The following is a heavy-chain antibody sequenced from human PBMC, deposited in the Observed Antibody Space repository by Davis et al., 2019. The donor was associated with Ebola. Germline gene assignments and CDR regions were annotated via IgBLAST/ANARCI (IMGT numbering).Heavy chain of an antibody. V-gene: IGHV1-18*01. J-gene: IGHJ4*02. D-gene: IGHD3-22*01. CDR1: GYTFTSYG. CDR3: ARDLSLRYYYDSSGYPNPPGY. Sequence: ASVKVSCKASGYTFTSYGISWVRQAPGQGLEWMGWISAYNGNTNYAQKFQGRVTMTRDTSISTAYMELSRLRSDDTAVYYCARDLSLRYYYDSSGYPNPPGYWGQGTLVTVSS. CDR2: ISAYNGNT.